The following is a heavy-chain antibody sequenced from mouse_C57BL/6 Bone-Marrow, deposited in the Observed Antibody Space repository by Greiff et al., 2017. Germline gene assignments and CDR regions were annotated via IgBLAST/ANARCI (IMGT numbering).Heavy chain of an antibody. CDR1: GYTFTSYW. Sequence: QVQLQQPGAELVKPGASVKMSCKASGYTFTSYWITWVKQRPGQGLEWSGDLYPGSGSTNYNDKFKRKATLTVDTSSSTAYMQRSSLTSEDSAVYYCARGRLTRYEDDDFLGTGTTVTVSS. CDR3: ARGRLTRYEDDDF. V-gene: IGHV1-55*01. J-gene: IGHJ1*03. D-gene: IGHD2-4*01. CDR2: LYPGSGST.